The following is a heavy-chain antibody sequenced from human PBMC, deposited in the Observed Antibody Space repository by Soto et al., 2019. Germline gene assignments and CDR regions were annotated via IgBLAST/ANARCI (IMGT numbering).Heavy chain of an antibody. D-gene: IGHD2-2*02. V-gene: IGHV4-39*01. CDR3: ARNVGPILSFHY. J-gene: IGHJ4*02. CDR2: IYYSGIT. CDR1: GGSISSVSDY. Sequence: SGTLSLTCTVSGGSISSVSDYWVWIRQPPGKGLEWIGRIYYSGITYYNPSLKSRVTISVDASKSQLSLKLSSGTAAETAVYYCARNVGPILSFHYSGPGIPVTVYS.